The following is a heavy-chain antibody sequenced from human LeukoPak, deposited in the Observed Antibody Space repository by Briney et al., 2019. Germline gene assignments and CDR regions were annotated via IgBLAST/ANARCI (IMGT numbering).Heavy chain of an antibody. CDR3: TAQVFCSGRSCYSHWYFDL. D-gene: IGHD2-15*01. CDR2: IRNKAYGGTI. CDR1: GFTFGDYA. Sequence: GGSLRLSCTASGFTFGDYAMSWVRQAPGKGLEWVGFIRNKAYGGTIEYAASVKGRFTISRGDSKSFAYLQMNSLKTEDTAVYYCTAQVFCSGRSCYSHWYFDLWGRGTLVTVSP. J-gene: IGHJ2*01. V-gene: IGHV3-49*04.